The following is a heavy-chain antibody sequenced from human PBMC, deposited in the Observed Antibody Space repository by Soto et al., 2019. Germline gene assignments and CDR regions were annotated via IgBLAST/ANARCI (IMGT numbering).Heavy chain of an antibody. CDR1: GYTVTSYA. CDR3: ARDGVAVTTGIYGY. J-gene: IGHJ4*02. D-gene: IGHD4-4*01. V-gene: IGHV1-18*01. CDR2: INTYNGDT. Sequence: ASVKVSCKASGYTVTSYAISWVRQAPGQGLEWMGWINTYNGDTKYAQNFQGRVTMTTDTSTNTAYMELRSLRSDDKAVYYCARDGVAVTTGIYGYWGQGTLVTVSS.